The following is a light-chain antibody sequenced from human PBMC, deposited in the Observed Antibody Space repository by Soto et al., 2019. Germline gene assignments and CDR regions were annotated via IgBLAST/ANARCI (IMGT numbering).Light chain of an antibody. CDR2: EVI. Sequence: QSVLTQPASVSWSPGQSITISCTGTSTDVGGYNYVSWYQQHPGKAPKLMIYEVINRPSGVSNRFSGSKSGNTASLTISGLQAEDEADYYCSSYTTSSTLVFGTGTKLTVL. V-gene: IGLV2-14*01. CDR1: STDVGGYNY. J-gene: IGLJ1*01. CDR3: SSYTTSSTLV.